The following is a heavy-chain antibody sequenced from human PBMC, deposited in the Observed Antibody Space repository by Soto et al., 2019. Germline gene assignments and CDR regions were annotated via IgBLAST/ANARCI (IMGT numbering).Heavy chain of an antibody. CDR2: ISGSSGSI. CDR3: ANADDILTGYSPNWFDP. V-gene: IGHV3-23*01. D-gene: IGHD3-9*01. J-gene: IGHJ5*02. CDR1: GFTFDDYA. Sequence: GGSLRLSCAASGFTFDDYAMHWVRQAPGKGLEWVSGISGSSGSIYYADSVKGRFTISRDNSKNTLYLQMNSLRAEDTAVYYCANADDILTGYSPNWFDPWGQGTLVTVSS.